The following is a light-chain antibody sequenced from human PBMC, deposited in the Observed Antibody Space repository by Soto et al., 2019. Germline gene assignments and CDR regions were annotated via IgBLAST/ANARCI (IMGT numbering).Light chain of an antibody. J-gene: IGKJ3*01. CDR2: AAT. V-gene: IGKV1-16*02. Sequence: DIQMTQSPSSLSASVGYRVTITCRASQDISNFVVWFQQRPGKAPRSLIYAATILQSGVHSNLRGSRSETAFSLTSTTLQPEDFATYYCHQYYSYPPAFGPGTKVYF. CDR3: HQYYSYPPA. CDR1: QDISNF.